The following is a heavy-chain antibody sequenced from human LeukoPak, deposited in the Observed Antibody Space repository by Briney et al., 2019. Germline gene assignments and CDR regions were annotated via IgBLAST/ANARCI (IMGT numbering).Heavy chain of an antibody. J-gene: IGHJ4*02. V-gene: IGHV3-23*01. CDR2: ITGSGGTT. CDR1: GFTFSSYA. CDR3: ATLSRGDY. Sequence: QSGGSLRLSCAASGFTFSSYAMSWVRQAPGKGLEWVSAITGSGGTTYYADSVKGRFTISRDISKNTLYLQMNSLRAEDTAVYYCATLSRGDYWGQGTLVTVSS.